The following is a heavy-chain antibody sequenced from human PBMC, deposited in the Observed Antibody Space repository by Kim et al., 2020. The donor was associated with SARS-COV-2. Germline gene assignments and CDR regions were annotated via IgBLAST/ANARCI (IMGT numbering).Heavy chain of an antibody. V-gene: IGHV3-23*01. Sequence: GGSLRLSCAASGFTFSSYAMSWVRQAPGKGLEWVSAISGSGGSTYYADSVKGRFTISRDTSKNTLYLQMNSLRAEDTAVYYCAKDISIEITIFGVVTKPLFDYWGQGTLVTVSS. CDR1: GFTFSSYA. CDR3: AKDISIEITIFGVVTKPLFDY. D-gene: IGHD3-3*01. CDR2: ISGSGGST. J-gene: IGHJ4*02.